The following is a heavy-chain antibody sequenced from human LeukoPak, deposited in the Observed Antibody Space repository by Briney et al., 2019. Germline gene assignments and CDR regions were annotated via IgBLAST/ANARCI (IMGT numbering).Heavy chain of an antibody. CDR2: IFASGTA. CDR1: GARLTNPTYF. D-gene: IGHD2-15*01. J-gene: IGHJ4*02. Sequence: SETLPLTCSVSGARLTNPTYFQWSWFRLPPGKGLEFIGKIFASGTAALTPSLKSRVTMSLDTSKNEFSLRLTSVTAEDSAVYYCARFKSGGFYYFDSWGQGTLVTVSS. CDR3: ARFKSGGFYYFDS. V-gene: IGHV4-61*01.